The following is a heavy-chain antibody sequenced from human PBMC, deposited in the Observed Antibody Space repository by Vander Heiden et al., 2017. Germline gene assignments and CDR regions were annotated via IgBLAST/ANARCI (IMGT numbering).Heavy chain of an antibody. V-gene: IGHV2-5*01. CDR3: AHKYYYDSRYDY. CDR2: IYWNDDK. Sequence: QITLKELCPTLVKPTQPLTLICTFPGLSLSTSGVGVGWIRQATGNALEWLALIYWNDDKRYSPSLKSRLTITKDTSKNQVVLTMTHKDPVDTATYYCAHKYYYDSRYDYWGEGTLVTVSS. D-gene: IGHD3-22*01. CDR1: GLSLSTSGVG. J-gene: IGHJ4*02.